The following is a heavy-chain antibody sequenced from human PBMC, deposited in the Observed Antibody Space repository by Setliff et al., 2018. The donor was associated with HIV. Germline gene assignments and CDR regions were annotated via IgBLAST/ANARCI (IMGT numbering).Heavy chain of an antibody. V-gene: IGHV3-48*02. D-gene: IGHD1-26*01. CDR1: GFTFNSYT. Sequence: GSLRLSCAASGFTFNSYTMNWVRQAPGKGLEWISYINSGSDTIFYADSVKGRFTVSRDNDKNHLYLEMSSLTHEDTAVYFCAKDSEELLTHDAFDIWGQGTMVTVSS. CDR3: AKDSEELLTHDAFDI. J-gene: IGHJ3*02. CDR2: INSGSDTI.